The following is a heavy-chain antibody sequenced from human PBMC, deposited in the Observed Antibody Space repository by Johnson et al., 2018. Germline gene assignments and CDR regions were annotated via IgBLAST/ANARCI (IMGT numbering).Heavy chain of an antibody. V-gene: IGHV3-7*01. D-gene: IGHD1-26*01. J-gene: IGHJ4*02. CDR2: IKQDGSDK. Sequence: VQLVQSGGGLVQPGGSLRLSCATSGFSFSSHWMSWVRQAPGKGLEWVANIKQDGSDKRYLDSVKGRFTISRDNAKNSLYLQINSLRAEDTAVYYCVRNGGSFDYWGQGTLVTVSS. CDR1: GFSFSSHW. CDR3: VRNGGSFDY.